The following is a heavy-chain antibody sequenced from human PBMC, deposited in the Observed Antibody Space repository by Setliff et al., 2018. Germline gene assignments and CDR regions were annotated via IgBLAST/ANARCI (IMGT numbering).Heavy chain of an antibody. Sequence: LRLSCTASGLTLSTYWMHWVRQAPGKGLVWVSRISNDGSSIVYADSVKGRFTISRDNAKKSLYLQMNSLRAEDTAVYYCARDPGWKQFDYWGQGTLVTVSS. CDR1: GLTLSTYW. CDR2: ISNDGSSI. J-gene: IGHJ4*02. CDR3: ARDPGWKQFDY. V-gene: IGHV3-74*01. D-gene: IGHD6-19*01.